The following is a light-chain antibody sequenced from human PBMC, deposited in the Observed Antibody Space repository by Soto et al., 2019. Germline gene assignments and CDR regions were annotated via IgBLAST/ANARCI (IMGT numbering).Light chain of an antibody. CDR2: EAS. J-gene: IGKJ1*01. Sequence: QMTQSPSSLSASVGDRVTITCRASQDISNYLAWYQQKPGGAPKLLIYEASTLQSGVPSRFSGSGSGADFTLTICSLKHEDVAIYYCQKYNDAPRTFGQGTRVEMK. V-gene: IGKV1-27*01. CDR3: QKYNDAPRT. CDR1: QDISNY.